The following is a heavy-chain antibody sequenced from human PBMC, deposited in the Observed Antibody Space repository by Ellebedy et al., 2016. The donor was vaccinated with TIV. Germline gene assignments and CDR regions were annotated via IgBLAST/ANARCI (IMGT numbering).Heavy chain of an antibody. CDR2: IEPGGGGK. D-gene: IGHD2-15*01. CDR1: GFTFSSYW. CDR3: MAHSDFDC. Sequence: GESLKISCVASGFTFSSYWISWVRQAPGKGLEWVANIEPGGGGKYYVDSVKGRFTISRDNAQKSLDLQMSSLRAEDTAVYYCMAHSDFDCWGQGTLVIVSS. J-gene: IGHJ4*02. V-gene: IGHV3-7*01.